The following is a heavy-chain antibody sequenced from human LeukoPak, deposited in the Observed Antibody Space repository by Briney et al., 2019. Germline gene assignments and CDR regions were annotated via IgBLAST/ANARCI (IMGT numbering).Heavy chain of an antibody. CDR1: GGSFSGYY. D-gene: IGHD3-10*01. CDR2: INHSGST. J-gene: IGHJ5*02. Sequence: PSETLSLTCAVYGGSFSGYYWSWIRQPPGKGLEWIGEINHSGSTNYNPSLKSRVTISVDTSKNQFSLKLSSVTAADTAVYYCARRAPRITMVRGVLGRWFDPWGQGTLVTVSS. CDR3: ARRAPRITMVRGVLGRWFDP. V-gene: IGHV4-34*01.